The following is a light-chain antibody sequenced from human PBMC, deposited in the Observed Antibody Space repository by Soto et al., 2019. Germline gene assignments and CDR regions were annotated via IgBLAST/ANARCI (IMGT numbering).Light chain of an antibody. V-gene: IGLV4-69*01. CDR3: QTWGTGIVV. CDR1: SGHSSYA. CDR2: LNSDGSH. J-gene: IGLJ2*01. Sequence: QLVLTQSPSASASLGASVKLTCTLSSGHSSYAIAWHQQQPEKGPRYLMKLNSDGSHSKGDGIPDRFSGSSSGAERYLTISSLQSEDEADYYCQTWGTGIVVFGGGTKLTPL.